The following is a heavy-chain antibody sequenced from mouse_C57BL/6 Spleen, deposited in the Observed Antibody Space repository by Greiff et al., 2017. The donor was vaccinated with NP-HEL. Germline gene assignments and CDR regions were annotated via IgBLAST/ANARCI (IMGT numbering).Heavy chain of an antibody. CDR3: AREEITTVVASDY. CDR2: IYPGSGST. J-gene: IGHJ2*01. CDR1: GYTFTSYW. D-gene: IGHD1-1*01. Sequence: SGAELVKPGASVKMSCKASGYTFTSYWITWVKQRPGQGLEWIGDIYPGSGSTNYNEKFKSKATLTVDTSSSTAYMQLSSLTSEDSAVYYCAREEITTVVASDYWGQSTTLTVSS. V-gene: IGHV1-55*01.